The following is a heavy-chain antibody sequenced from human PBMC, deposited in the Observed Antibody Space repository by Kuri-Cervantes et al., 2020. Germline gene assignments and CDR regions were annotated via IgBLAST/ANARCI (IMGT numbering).Heavy chain of an antibody. CDR3: ARSLGVDREPY. CDR2: IVAGSGDT. J-gene: IGHJ4*02. D-gene: IGHD3-16*02. V-gene: IGHV1-58*01. CDR1: GFTLVNSA. Sequence: SVKVSCKASGFTLVNSAVQWVRQARGQRLEWIGWIVAGSGDTNYAQKFQERVTITRDMSTSTAYMELTSLRSEDTAVYYCARSLGVDREPYWGQGTLVTVSS.